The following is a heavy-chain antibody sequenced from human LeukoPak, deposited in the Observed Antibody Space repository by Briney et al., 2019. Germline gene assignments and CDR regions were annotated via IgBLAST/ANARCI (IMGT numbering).Heavy chain of an antibody. D-gene: IGHD3-22*01. CDR1: GYTFTGYY. Sequence: ASVKVSCKASGYTFTGYYMHWVRQAPGQGLEWMGWMNPNSGGTNYAQKFQGRVTMTRDTSISTAYMELSRLRSDDTAVYYCARALGYDSSGAFDIWGQGTMVTVSS. V-gene: IGHV1-2*02. J-gene: IGHJ3*02. CDR3: ARALGYDSSGAFDI. CDR2: MNPNSGGT.